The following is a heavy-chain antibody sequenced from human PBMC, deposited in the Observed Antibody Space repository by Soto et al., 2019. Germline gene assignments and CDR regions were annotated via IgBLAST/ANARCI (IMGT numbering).Heavy chain of an antibody. D-gene: IGHD6-13*01. J-gene: IGHJ5*02. CDR3: AIGVRSSSWHRAGWFDP. CDR2: IYYSGST. V-gene: IGHV4-59*01. Sequence: SETLSLTCTVSGGSISSYYWSWIRQPPGKGLEWIGYIYYSGSTNYNPSLKSRVTISVDTYKNQFSLKLSSVTAAHTAVYYCAIGVRSSSWHRAGWFDPWGQGPLVTVS. CDR1: GGSISSYY.